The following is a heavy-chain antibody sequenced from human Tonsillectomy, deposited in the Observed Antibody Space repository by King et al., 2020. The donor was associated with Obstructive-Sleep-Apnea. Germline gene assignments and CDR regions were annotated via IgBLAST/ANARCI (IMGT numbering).Heavy chain of an antibody. CDR1: GYTYTSYG. V-gene: IGHV1-18*04. CDR2: ISAYNGNT. CDR3: AREDGRYGDFDY. D-gene: IGHD4-17*01. J-gene: IGHJ4*02. Sequence: QLVQSGAEVKKPGAAVKVSCKTSGYTYTSYGISWVGQAPGQGLEWMGWISAYNGNTNYVQKFQGRVTMTPDTSTSTAYIGLRRLGSDDTAVYYCAREDGRYGDFDYWGQGTLVTVSS.